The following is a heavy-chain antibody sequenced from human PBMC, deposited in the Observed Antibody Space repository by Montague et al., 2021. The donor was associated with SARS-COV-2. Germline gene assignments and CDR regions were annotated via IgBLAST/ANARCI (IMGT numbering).Heavy chain of an antibody. CDR1: GFTFSSYS. V-gene: IGHV3-48*04. CDR3: AKDLVLRAARPDALDV. J-gene: IGHJ3*01. Sequence: SLRLSCAASGFTFSSYSVNWVRQAPGKGLEWISYISSSTNIIYYADSVKGRFTISRDNARNSLYLQMNSLRVDDTAVYYCAKDLVLRAARPDALDVWGQGTVVTVS. D-gene: IGHD6-6*01. CDR2: ISSSTNII.